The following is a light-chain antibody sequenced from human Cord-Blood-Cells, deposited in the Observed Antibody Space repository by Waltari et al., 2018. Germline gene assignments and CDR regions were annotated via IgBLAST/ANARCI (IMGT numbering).Light chain of an antibody. J-gene: IGLJ3*02. CDR3: AAWDDSLSGWV. CDR2: RNN. V-gene: IGLV1-47*01. Sequence: SELTQPPSASGTPGQRVTISCSGSSSNIGSNYVYWYQQLPGTAPKLLIYRNNQRPSGVPGRFSGSKSGTSASLAISGLRSEDEADYYCAAWDDSLSGWVFGGGTKLTVL. CDR1: SSNIGSNY.